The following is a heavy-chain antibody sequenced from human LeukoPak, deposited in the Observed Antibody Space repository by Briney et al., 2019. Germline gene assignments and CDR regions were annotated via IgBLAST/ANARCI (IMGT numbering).Heavy chain of an antibody. Sequence: GGSLRLSCAASGFTFSSYSMNWVCQAPGKGLEWVSSISSSSSYTYYADSVKGRFTISRDNAKNSLYLQMNSLRAEDTAVYYCARGRSSSGSMNEYWGQGTLVTVSS. CDR1: GFTFSSYS. CDR2: ISSSSSYT. V-gene: IGHV3-21*01. J-gene: IGHJ4*02. D-gene: IGHD3-10*01. CDR3: ARGRSSSGSMNEY.